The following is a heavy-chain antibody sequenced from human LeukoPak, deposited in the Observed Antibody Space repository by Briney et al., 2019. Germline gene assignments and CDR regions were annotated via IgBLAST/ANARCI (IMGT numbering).Heavy chain of an antibody. CDR3: AKDSSQGGDYFDS. CDR1: EFTFSKYA. CDR2: INGSGVIT. Sequence: PGGSLRLSCAASEFTFSKYAMNWVRQAPGKGLEWVSGINGSGVITFYADSVKGRFTISRDNSKNTHYLQMNSLRAEDTAIYYCAKDSSQGGDYFDSWGQGTLVTVSS. J-gene: IGHJ4*02. D-gene: IGHD3-16*01. V-gene: IGHV3-23*01.